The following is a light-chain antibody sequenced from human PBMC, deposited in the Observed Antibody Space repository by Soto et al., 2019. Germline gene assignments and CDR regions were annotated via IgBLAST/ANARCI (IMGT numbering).Light chain of an antibody. J-gene: IGKJ5*01. CDR1: QSVSSN. Sequence: EIVITQSPSTLSVSPGERATLSCRASQSVSSNLAWYQQKPGQAPRLLIYDASNRATGIPARFSGSGSGTDFTLTISSLEPEDFAVYYCQQRSNWPPETFGQGTRLEIK. CDR2: DAS. V-gene: IGKV3-11*01. CDR3: QQRSNWPPET.